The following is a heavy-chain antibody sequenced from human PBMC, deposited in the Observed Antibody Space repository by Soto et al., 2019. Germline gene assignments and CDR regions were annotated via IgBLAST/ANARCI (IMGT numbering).Heavy chain of an antibody. D-gene: IGHD2-2*01. Sequence: ASVKVSCKTSGYSFTKYGLHWVRQAPGQRLEWMGWINPGNGDTKYSQKFQGRVTITRDTSATTAYMELSSLRSEDSAVFYCARTDCSSTSCYNYYYYGMDVWGQGTTVTVS. CDR1: GYSFTKYG. CDR2: INPGNGDT. CDR3: ARTDCSSTSCYNYYYYGMDV. J-gene: IGHJ6*02. V-gene: IGHV1-3*01.